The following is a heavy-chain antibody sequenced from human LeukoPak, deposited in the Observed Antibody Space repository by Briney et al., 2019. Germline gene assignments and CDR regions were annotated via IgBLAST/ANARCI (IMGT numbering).Heavy chain of an antibody. CDR3: ASEGDWFDP. CDR1: GGSFSGYY. Sequence: SETPSLTCAVYGGSFSGYYWSWIRQPPGKGLEWIGEINHSGSTNYNPSLKSRVTISVDTSKNQFSLKLSSVTAADTAVYYCASEGDWFDPWGQGTLVTVSS. V-gene: IGHV4-34*01. J-gene: IGHJ5*02. CDR2: INHSGST.